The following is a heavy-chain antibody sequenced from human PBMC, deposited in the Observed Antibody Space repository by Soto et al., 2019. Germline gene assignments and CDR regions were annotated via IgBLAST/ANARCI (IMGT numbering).Heavy chain of an antibody. V-gene: IGHV5-10-1*01. CDR3: ASWYSSSWTNFDY. CDR1: EYSFTDYW. J-gene: IGHJ4*02. CDR2: IDPSDSYT. Sequence: NPYNASEYSFTDYWVSWVRQIPGKGLEWMGRIDPSDSYTNYSPSFQGHVTISADKSISTAYLQWSSLKASDTAMYYCASWYSSSWTNFDYWGQGTLVTGSS. D-gene: IGHD6-13*01.